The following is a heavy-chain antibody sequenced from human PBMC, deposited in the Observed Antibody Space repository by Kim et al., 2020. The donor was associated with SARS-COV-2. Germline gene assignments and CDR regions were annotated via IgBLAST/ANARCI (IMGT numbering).Heavy chain of an antibody. CDR3: ARRGAYYYDSSGSKDY. CDR2: IYYSGST. J-gene: IGHJ4*01. D-gene: IGHD3-22*01. CDR1: GGSISSSSYY. V-gene: IGHV4-39*01. Sequence: SETLSLTCTVSGGSISSSSYYWGWIRQPPGKGLEWIGSIYYSGSTYYNPSLKSRVTISVDTSKNQFSLKLSSVTAADTAVYYCARRGAYYYDSSGSKDY.